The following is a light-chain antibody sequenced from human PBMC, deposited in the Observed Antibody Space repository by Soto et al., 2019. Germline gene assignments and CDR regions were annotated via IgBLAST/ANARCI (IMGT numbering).Light chain of an antibody. Sequence: AIRMTQSPSSFSASTGDRVTITCRASQGISSYLAWYQQKPGKAPKLLIYAASTFQSGVPSRFSGGGSGTDFTLTISCLQSEDFATYYCQQYYSYPWTFGQGTKVEIK. V-gene: IGKV1-8*01. CDR2: AAS. J-gene: IGKJ1*01. CDR1: QGISSY. CDR3: QQYYSYPWT.